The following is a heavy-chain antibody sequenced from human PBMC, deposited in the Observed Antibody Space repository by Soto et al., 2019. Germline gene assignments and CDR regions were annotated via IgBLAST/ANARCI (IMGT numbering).Heavy chain of an antibody. CDR1: GYSFTSYW. CDR2: IYPGDSDT. CDR3: SRRGDYVLDAFDI. J-gene: IGHJ3*02. V-gene: IGHV5-51*01. Sequence: PGESLKIYCKVPGYSFTSYWISWVRQFPGKGLELMRIIYPGDSDTRYSPSFQGQVTISADKSISTAYLQWSSLKASDSAMYYCSRRGDYVLDAFDIWGQGTMVTVSS. D-gene: IGHD4-17*01.